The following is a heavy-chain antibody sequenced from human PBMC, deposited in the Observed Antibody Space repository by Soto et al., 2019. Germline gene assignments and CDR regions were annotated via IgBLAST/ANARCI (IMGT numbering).Heavy chain of an antibody. D-gene: IGHD2-15*01. CDR1: GFSLSTSGVG. V-gene: IGHV2-5*01. J-gene: IGHJ5*02. Sequence: SGPTLVNPTQTLTLTCTFSGFSLSTSGVGVGWIRQPPGKALEWLALIYWNDDKRYSPSLKSRLTITKDTSKNQVVLTMTNMDPVDTATYYFAHSGVVADKGWFDPWGQGNLVTVSS. CDR2: IYWNDDK. CDR3: AHSGVVADKGWFDP.